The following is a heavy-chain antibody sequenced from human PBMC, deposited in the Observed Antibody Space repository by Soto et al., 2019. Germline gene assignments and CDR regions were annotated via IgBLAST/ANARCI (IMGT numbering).Heavy chain of an antibody. D-gene: IGHD1-26*01. CDR1: GFIFSDYY. V-gene: IGHV3-11*01. Sequence: GSLRLSCAASGFIFSDYYMNWIRQAPGKGQEWISYISNSGTTIYYADSVKGRFTISRDNSKNTLYLQMNSLRAEDTAVYYCAKDGPIVGATRGPFDYWGQGTLVTVSS. CDR3: AKDGPIVGATRGPFDY. CDR2: ISNSGTTI. J-gene: IGHJ4*02.